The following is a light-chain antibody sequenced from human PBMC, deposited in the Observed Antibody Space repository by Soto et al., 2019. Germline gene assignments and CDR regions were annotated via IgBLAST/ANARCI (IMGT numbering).Light chain of an antibody. J-gene: IGKJ1*01. CDR1: QSISSW. V-gene: IGKV1-5*03. CDR2: KAS. Sequence: DIQMTQSPSTLSASVGDRVTITCRASQSISSWLTWYQQKPGKAPKLLIYKASSLESGVPSRFSGSGSGTEFTLTISSLHPDDLASYYCQQYNSSPTFGQGTKVEIK. CDR3: QQYNSSPT.